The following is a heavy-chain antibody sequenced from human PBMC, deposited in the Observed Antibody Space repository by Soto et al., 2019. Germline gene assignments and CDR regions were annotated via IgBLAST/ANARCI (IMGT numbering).Heavy chain of an antibody. CDR3: AHIVVAGLGYYFDY. J-gene: IGHJ4*02. CDR1: GFSLSSTRMA. D-gene: IGHD6-19*01. V-gene: IGHV2-5*02. CDR2: IYWDDHK. Sequence: QITLKESGPTLVKPTQTLTLTCTFSGFSLSSTRMAVGWIRQPPGKALEWLALIYWDDHKRYSPFLKSRLTITKDSSKNQVVLTMSNIDPVDTARYYCAHIVVAGLGYYFDYWGQGTLVTVSS.